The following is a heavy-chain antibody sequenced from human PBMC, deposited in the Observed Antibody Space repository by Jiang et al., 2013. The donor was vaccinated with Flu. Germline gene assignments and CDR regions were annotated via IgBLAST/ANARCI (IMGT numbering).Heavy chain of an antibody. V-gene: IGHV4-30-4*01. CDR3: AEWELLDRYFDL. J-gene: IGHJ2*01. CDR1: GGSISSGDYY. D-gene: IGHD1-26*01. CDR2: IYYSGST. Sequence: GPGLVKPSQTLSLTCTVSGGSISSGDYYWSWIRQPPGKGLEWIGYIYYSGSTYYNPSLKSRVTISVDTSKNQFSLKLSSVTAADTAVYYCAEWELLDRYFDLWGRGTWSLSPQ.